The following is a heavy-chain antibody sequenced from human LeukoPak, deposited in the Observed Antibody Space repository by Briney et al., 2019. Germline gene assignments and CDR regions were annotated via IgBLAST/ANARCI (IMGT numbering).Heavy chain of an antibody. J-gene: IGHJ5*02. CDR3: ARRSGGDQGEVSRGGINWFDP. CDR2: INHSGST. V-gene: IGHV4-39*07. D-gene: IGHD2-21*02. CDR1: GSSISSGGYY. Sequence: TSETLSLTCTVSGSSISSGGYYWSWIRQPPGKGLEWIGEINHSGSTNYNPSLKSRVTISVDTSKNQFSLKLSSVTAADTAVYYCARRSGGDQGEVSRGGINWFDPWGQGTLVTVSS.